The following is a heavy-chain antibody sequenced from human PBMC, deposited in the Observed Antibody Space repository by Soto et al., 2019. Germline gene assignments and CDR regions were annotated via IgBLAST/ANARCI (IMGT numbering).Heavy chain of an antibody. D-gene: IGHD3-3*01. J-gene: IGHJ5*02. V-gene: IGHV3-48*02. CDR1: GFTFSSYS. CDR3: ARAPPYYDFWSGYYRPRNWFDP. CDR2: ISSSSSTI. Sequence: LRLSCAASGFTFSSYSMNWVRQAPGKGLEWVSYISSSSSTIYYADSVKGRFTISRDNAKNSLYLQMNSLRDEDTAVYYCARAPPYYDFWSGYYRPRNWFDPWGQGTLVTVS.